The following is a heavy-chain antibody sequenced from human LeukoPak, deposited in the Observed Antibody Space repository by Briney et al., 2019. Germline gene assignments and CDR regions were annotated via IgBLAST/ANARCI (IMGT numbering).Heavy chain of an antibody. D-gene: IGHD3-3*01. CDR3: ARVHAVVLRFLEWTYPSGAFGI. CDR2: IIPIFGTA. Sequence: GASVKVSCKASGGTFSSYAISWVRQAPGQGLEWMGGIIPIFGTANYAQKFQGRVTIAADESTSTAYMELSSLRSEDTAVYYCARVHAVVLRFLEWTYPSGAFGIWGQGTMVTVSS. V-gene: IGHV1-69*01. CDR1: GGTFSSYA. J-gene: IGHJ3*02.